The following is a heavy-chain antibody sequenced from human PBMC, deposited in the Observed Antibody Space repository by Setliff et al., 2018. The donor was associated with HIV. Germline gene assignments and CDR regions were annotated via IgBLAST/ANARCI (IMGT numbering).Heavy chain of an antibody. Sequence: SETLSLTCTVSGGSITRTPYYWGWVRQAPGKGLEWIGEIYHSEYTNYNPSLKSRVSMSVDKSKNQFSVKLTSVTAADTAVYYCARGHCSGTNCYGVDYYGMDVWGQGTTVTVSS. CDR1: GGSITRTPYY. J-gene: IGHJ6*02. D-gene: IGHD2-2*01. V-gene: IGHV4-39*07. CDR3: ARGHCSGTNCYGVDYYGMDV. CDR2: IYHSEYT.